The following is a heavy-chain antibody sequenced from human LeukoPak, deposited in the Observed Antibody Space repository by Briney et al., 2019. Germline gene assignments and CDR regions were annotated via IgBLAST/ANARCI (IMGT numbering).Heavy chain of an antibody. V-gene: IGHV4-39*02. J-gene: IGHJ4*02. CDR3: AREDLSCYDYGDY. CDR1: GGSISSSSHY. D-gene: IGHD5-12*01. Sequence: SETLSLTCTVSGGSISSSSHYWGWIRQPPGKGLEWIGSIYYSGRTFYNPSLRSRVTISVDTSKNQFSLRLSSVTAADTAVYYCAREDLSCYDYGDYWGQGTRVTVSS. CDR2: IYYSGRT.